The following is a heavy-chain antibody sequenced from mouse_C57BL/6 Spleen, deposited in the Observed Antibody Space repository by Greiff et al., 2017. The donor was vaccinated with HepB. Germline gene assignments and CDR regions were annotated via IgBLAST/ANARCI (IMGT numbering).Heavy chain of an antibody. CDR1: GYTFTDYN. D-gene: IGHD1-1*01. CDR3: ATPGDDYYGSRFAY. J-gene: IGHJ3*01. Sequence: EVKLQESGPELVKPGASVKIPCKASGYTFTDYNMDWVKQSHGKSLEWIGDINPNNGGTIYNQKFKGKATLTVDKSSSTAYMELRSLTSEDTAVYYCATPGDDYYGSRFAYWGQGTLVTVSA. V-gene: IGHV1-18*01. CDR2: INPNNGGT.